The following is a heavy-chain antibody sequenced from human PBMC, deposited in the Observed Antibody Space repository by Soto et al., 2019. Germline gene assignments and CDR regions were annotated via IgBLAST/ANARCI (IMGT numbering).Heavy chain of an antibody. Sequence: GGSLGLSCAASGFTFSSYAMSWVRQAPGKGLEWVSAISGSGGSTYYADSVKGRFTISRDNSKNTLYLQMNSLRAEDTAVYYCAKDDYAFWSVSLFDSWGQGTLVTVSP. V-gene: IGHV3-23*01. CDR3: AKDDYAFWSVSLFDS. CDR1: GFTFSSYA. D-gene: IGHD3-3*01. CDR2: ISGSGGST. J-gene: IGHJ4*02.